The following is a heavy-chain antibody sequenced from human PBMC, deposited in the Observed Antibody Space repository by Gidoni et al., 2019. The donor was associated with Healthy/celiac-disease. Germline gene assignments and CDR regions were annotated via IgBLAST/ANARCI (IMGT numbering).Heavy chain of an antibody. CDR1: GGSISSYY. J-gene: IGHJ3*01. CDR3: ARTCGSSTSCSDGWYRGGAFDV. D-gene: IGHD2-2*01. V-gene: IGHV4-59*01. Sequence: QVQLQESGPGLVKPVETLSLTCTVSGGSISSYYWSWIRQPPGKGLEWIGYIYYSGSTNYNPPLKIRVTISVDTSKNQFSLKLSSVTAADAAVYYCARTCGSSTSCSDGWYRGGAFDVWGQGTMVTVSS. CDR2: IYYSGST.